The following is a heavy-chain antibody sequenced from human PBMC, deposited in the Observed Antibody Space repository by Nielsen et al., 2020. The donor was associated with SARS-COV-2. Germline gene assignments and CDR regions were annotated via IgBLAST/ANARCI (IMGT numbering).Heavy chain of an antibody. CDR3: ARGHFSYDYGDYGNWFDP. V-gene: IGHV4-61*01. D-gene: IGHD4-17*01. Sequence: SETLSLTCTVSGGSVSSGSYYWSWIRQPPGKGLEWIGYIYYSGSTNYNPSLKSRVPISVDTSKNQFSLKLSSVTAADTAVYYCARGHFSYDYGDYGNWFDPWGQGTLVTVSS. CDR1: GGSVSSGSYY. CDR2: IYYSGST. J-gene: IGHJ5*02.